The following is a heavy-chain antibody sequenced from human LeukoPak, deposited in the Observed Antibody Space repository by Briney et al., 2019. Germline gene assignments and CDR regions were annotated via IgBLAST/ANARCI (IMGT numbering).Heavy chain of an antibody. D-gene: IGHD2-15*01. Sequence: TLSLPCAVSGRCLSSGGYSWSWLRQPPGKGLEWIGYIYHSGSTHYNPSLKSRVTISVDRSKNQFSLKLSSVTAADTAVYYCARSVVVAADTWFDPWGQGTLVTVSS. CDR3: ARSVVVAADTWFDP. CDR2: IYHSGST. CDR1: GRCLSSGGYS. V-gene: IGHV4-30-2*01. J-gene: IGHJ5*02.